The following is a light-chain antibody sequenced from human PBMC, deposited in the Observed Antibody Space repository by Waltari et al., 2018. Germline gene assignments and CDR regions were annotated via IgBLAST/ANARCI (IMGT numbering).Light chain of an antibody. J-gene: IGKJ1*01. CDR3: QQSYSTPWT. CDR2: AAA. CDR1: QSISSY. V-gene: IGKV1-39*01. Sequence: DIQMTQSPSSLSASVGDRVTIPCRASQSISSYLNWYQQKPGKAPKLLIYAAASLQSGVPSRFSGSGSGTDVTLTISSLQPEDFATYYCQQSYSTPWTFGQGTKVEIK.